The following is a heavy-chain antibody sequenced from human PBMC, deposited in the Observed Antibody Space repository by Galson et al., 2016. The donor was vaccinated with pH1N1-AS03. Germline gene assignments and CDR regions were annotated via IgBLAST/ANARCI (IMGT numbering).Heavy chain of an antibody. J-gene: IGHJ3*02. CDR3: ARHRAFNFWRGPAKGFDI. CDR2: VYYSGDT. CDR1: GDSITNSDYY. D-gene: IGHD3-3*01. V-gene: IGHV4-39*07. Sequence: SETLSLTCTVSGDSITNSDYYWDWIRQPPGKGLEWIGSVYYSGDTYYNVSLKSRLTISIDTPTNHISLRLSSVTAADTAVYYCARHRAFNFWRGPAKGFDIWGQGRRVTISS.